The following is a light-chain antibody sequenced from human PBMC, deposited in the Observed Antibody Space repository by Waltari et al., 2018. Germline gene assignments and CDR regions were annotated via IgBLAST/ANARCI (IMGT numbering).Light chain of an antibody. CDR1: PSITRW. J-gene: IGKJ2*01. Sequence: DFQLTQSPPTLPALVGDRVTITGGASPSITRWLTGYQQTPGRAPKLLIYEASNLVTGVPSRFSGTGSRTVFTLTLSSLEPDDFATYYCQQFVGYPYTFGQGTKVE. CDR3: QQFVGYPYT. V-gene: IGKV1-5*03. CDR2: EAS.